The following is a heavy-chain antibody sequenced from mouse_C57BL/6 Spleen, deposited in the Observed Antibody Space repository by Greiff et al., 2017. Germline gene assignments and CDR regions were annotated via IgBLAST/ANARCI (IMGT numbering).Heavy chain of an antibody. D-gene: IGHD1-1*01. CDR3: ARNCGIPFAY. CDR2: IYPSDSET. J-gene: IGHJ3*01. Sequence: VQLQQPGAELVRPGSSVKLSCKASGYTFTSYWLDWVKQRPGQGLEWIGNIYPSDSETHYNQKFKDKATLTVAKSSSTAYMQLSSLTSEDSAVYYCARNCGIPFAYWGQGTLVTVAA. V-gene: IGHV1-61*01. CDR1: GYTFTSYW.